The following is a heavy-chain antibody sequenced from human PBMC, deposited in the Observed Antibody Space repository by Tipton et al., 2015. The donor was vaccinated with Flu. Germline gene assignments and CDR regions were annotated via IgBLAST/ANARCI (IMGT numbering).Heavy chain of an antibody. CDR3: ATVVDPPTHSIGYYYFDY. Sequence: QLVQSGPEVKKPGASVKVSCKASDYTFNNYGFSWVRQAPGQGLEWMGWISGNSVYTNYTQKFQGRVTMTTDTSTSTAYMELRSLRSDDTAVYFCATVVDPPTHSIGYYYFDYWGQGTLVTVSS. D-gene: IGHD6-19*01. CDR2: ISGNSVYT. CDR1: DYTFNNYG. J-gene: IGHJ4*02. V-gene: IGHV1-18*01.